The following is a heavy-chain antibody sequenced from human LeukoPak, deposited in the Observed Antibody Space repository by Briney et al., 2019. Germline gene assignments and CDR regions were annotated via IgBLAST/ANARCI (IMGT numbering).Heavy chain of an antibody. D-gene: IGHD3-22*01. CDR3: ARDSAAYYDSSGYFLDH. V-gene: IGHV3-53*01. CDR2: IYSGGGT. CDR1: GFTVSSNY. J-gene: IGHJ4*02. Sequence: GESLKISCAASGFTVSSNYMSWVRQAPGRGLECVSVIYSGGGTYYADSVKGRFTISRDNSRNTLYLQMNSLRAEDTAVYYCARDSAAYYDSSGYFLDHWGQGTLVTVSS.